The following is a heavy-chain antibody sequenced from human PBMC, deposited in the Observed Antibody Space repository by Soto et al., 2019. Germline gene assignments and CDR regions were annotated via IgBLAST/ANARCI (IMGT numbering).Heavy chain of an antibody. D-gene: IGHD4-17*01. V-gene: IGHV4-59*01. J-gene: IGHJ4*02. CDR2: IYYSGST. CDR3: ARVSKPRYGAYFDY. Sequence: SETLSLTCTVSGGSISSYYWSWIRQPPGKGLEWIGYIYYSGSTNYNPSLKSRVTISVDTSKNQFSLKLSSVTAADTAVYYCARVSKPRYGAYFDYWGQGTLVTVSS. CDR1: GGSISSYY.